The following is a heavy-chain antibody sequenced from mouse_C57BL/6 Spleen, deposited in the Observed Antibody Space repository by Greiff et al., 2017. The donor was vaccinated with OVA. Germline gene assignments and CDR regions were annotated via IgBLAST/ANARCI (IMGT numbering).Heavy chain of an antibody. Sequence: EVQVVESGGGLVKPGGSLTLSCAASGYTFSSYSMSWVRQTPEKRLEWVATISDGGSYTYYPDNVKGRFTISRDNAKNNLYLQMSHLKSEDTAMYYCARDRGGNWYFDVWGTGTTVTVSS. CDR1: GYTFSSYS. CDR3: ARDRGGNWYFDV. D-gene: IGHD1-1*02. J-gene: IGHJ1*03. CDR2: ISDGGSYT. V-gene: IGHV5-4*01.